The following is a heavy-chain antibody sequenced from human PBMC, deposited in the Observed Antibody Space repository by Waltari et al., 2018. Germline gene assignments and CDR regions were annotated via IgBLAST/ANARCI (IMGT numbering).Heavy chain of an antibody. D-gene: IGHD6-13*01. CDR1: GGPISRGGYY. V-gene: IGHV4-31*03. J-gene: IGHJ4*02. CDR2: IYYSGST. CDR3: ARVPLIAAAGLEY. Sequence: QVQLQESGPGLVKPSQTLSLTCTVSGGPISRGGYYWRWLRQHPGKGLEWIGYIYYSGSTYYNPSLKSRVTISVDTSKNQFSLKLSSVTAADTAVYYCARVPLIAAAGLEYWGQGTLVTVSS.